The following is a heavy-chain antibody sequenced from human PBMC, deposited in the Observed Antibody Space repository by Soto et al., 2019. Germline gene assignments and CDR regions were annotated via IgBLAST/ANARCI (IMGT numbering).Heavy chain of an antibody. D-gene: IGHD1-1*01. J-gene: IGHJ4*02. CDR3: ARDRSNSPDLFDS. CDR2: VYYTGST. V-gene: IGHV4-30-4*01. CDR1: GGSINSDEYY. Sequence: SETLSLTCSVSGGSINSDEYYWSWIRQPPGGGLEWIGHVYYTGSTSYSPSLKSRLTISVDTSKNQFSLRPNSVSAADTAVYYCARDRSNSPDLFDSWGQGTLVTVSS.